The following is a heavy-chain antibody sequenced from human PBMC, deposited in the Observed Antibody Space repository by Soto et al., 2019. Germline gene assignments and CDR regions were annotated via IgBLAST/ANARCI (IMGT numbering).Heavy chain of an antibody. D-gene: IGHD3-16*01. J-gene: IGHJ3*01. CDR2: MNPNSGNT. V-gene: IGHV1-8*01. CDR1: GYSFTSYD. Sequence: ASVKVSCKASGYSFTSYDINWVRQATGQGLEWMGWMNPNSGNTGYAQKFQGRVTMTRNTSISTAYMELSSLKSDDSAVYYCAPPLGGVFVVWGQGKRVTVSS. CDR3: APPLGGVFVV.